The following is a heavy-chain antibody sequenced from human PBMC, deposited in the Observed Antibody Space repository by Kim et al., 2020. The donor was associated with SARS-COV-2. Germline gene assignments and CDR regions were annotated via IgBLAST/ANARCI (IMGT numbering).Heavy chain of an antibody. D-gene: IGHD2-15*01. CDR2: IIPAFGTA. Sequence: SVKVSCKAPGDTFNSYGITWVRQAPGQGLEWIGGIIPAFGTANYAPKFQGRITITADESTGTIYMDLNSLRSEDTAVYYCARAAVALGSIVTYSPRYFD. CDR3: ARAAVALGSIVTYSPRYFD. CDR1: GDTFNSYG. J-gene: IGHJ4*03. V-gene: IGHV1-69*13.